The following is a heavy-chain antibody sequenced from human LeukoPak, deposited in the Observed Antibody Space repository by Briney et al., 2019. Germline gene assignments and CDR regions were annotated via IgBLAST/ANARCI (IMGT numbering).Heavy chain of an antibody. J-gene: IGHJ5*02. V-gene: IGHV4-39*01. CDR3: ARRGGGLRYFDWLASWFDP. CDR1: SGSISTSNYY. D-gene: IGHD3-9*01. CDR2: IFYSGST. Sequence: SETLSLTCTVPSGSISTSNYYWGWVRQPPGKALEWIGNIFYSGSTYYSPSLKSRVTISLDTSRNQFSLKLSSVTAADTAVYYCARRGGGLRYFDWLASWFDPWGQGTLVTVSS.